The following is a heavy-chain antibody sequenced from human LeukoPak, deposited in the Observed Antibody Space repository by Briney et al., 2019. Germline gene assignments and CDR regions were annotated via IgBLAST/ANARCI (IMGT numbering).Heavy chain of an antibody. D-gene: IGHD3-22*01. J-gene: IGHJ4*02. CDR1: GYTFTSYG. CDR3: ARDARAYYDSSGYSDY. V-gene: IGHV1-18*01. CDR2: ISAYNGNT. Sequence: GASVKVSCKASGYTFTSYGISWVRQAPGQGLVWMGWISAYNGNTNYAQKLQGRVTMTTDTSTSTAYMELRSLRSDDTAVYYCARDARAYYDSSGYSDYWGQGTLVTVSS.